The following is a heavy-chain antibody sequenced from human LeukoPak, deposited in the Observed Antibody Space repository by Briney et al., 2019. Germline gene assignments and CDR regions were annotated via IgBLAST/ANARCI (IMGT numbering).Heavy chain of an antibody. Sequence: PSETLSPTCTVSGGSISSGGYYWSWIRQHPGKGLEWIGYIYYSGSTYYNPSLKSRVTISVDTSKNQFSLKLSSVTAADTAVYYCARGGGYPDYYYYMDVWGRGTTVTVSS. J-gene: IGHJ6*03. CDR2: IYYSGST. D-gene: IGHD3-16*02. V-gene: IGHV4-31*03. CDR3: ARGGGYPDYYYYMDV. CDR1: GGSISSGGYY.